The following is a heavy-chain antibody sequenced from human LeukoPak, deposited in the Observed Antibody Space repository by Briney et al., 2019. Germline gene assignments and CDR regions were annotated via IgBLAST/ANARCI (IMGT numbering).Heavy chain of an antibody. CDR3: ARAYYDFWSGYYYGMDV. V-gene: IGHV3-53*05. J-gene: IGHJ6*02. Sequence: GGSLRLSCAASGFTVNSNYMSWVRQAPGKGLQWVSILYSAGNTFYADSVKGRFAISRDDSRNTLYLQMSSLRAEDTAVYYCARAYYDFWSGYYYGMDVWGQGTTVTVSS. D-gene: IGHD3-3*01. CDR2: LYSAGNT. CDR1: GFTVNSNY.